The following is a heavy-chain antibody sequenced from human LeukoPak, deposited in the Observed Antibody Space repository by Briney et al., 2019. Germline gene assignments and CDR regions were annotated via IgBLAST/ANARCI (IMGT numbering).Heavy chain of an antibody. J-gene: IGHJ4*02. V-gene: IGHV3-21*01. Sequence: GGSLRLSCAASGFTFSSYSMNWARQAPGKGLEWVSSISSSSSYIYYADSVKGRFTISRDNAKSSLYLQMNSLRAEDTAVYYCARGTLESDYWGQGTLVTVSS. CDR2: ISSSSSYI. CDR1: GFTFSSYS. CDR3: ARGTLESDY. D-gene: IGHD1-1*01.